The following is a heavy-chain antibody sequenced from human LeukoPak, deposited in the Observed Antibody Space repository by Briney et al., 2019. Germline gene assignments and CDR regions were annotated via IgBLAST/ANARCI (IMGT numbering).Heavy chain of an antibody. CDR3: ARDHGIQQGYSSSSVYFDY. V-gene: IGHV1-2*02. CDR1: GYTFTGYY. J-gene: IGHJ4*02. D-gene: IGHD6-6*01. Sequence: ASVKVSCKASGYTFTGYYMHWLRQAPGQGLEWMGWINPNSGGTNYAQKFQGRVTMTRDTSISTAYMELSRLRSDDTAVYYCARDHGIQQGYSSSSVYFDYWGQGTLVTVSS. CDR2: INPNSGGT.